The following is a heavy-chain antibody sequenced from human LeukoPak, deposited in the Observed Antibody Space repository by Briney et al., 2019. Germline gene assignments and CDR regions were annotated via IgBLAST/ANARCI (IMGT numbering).Heavy chain of an antibody. V-gene: IGHV4-30-4*08. D-gene: IGHD4-17*01. CDR1: GGSVSSGNYY. CDR2: IYYSGST. CDR3: ARDNGDYFDY. J-gene: IGHJ4*02. Sequence: PSETLSLTCTVSGGSVSSGNYYWSWIRQPPGKGLEWIGYIYYSGSTYYNPSLKSRVTISVDTSKNQFSLKLSSVTAADTAVYYCARDNGDYFDYWGQGTLVTVSS.